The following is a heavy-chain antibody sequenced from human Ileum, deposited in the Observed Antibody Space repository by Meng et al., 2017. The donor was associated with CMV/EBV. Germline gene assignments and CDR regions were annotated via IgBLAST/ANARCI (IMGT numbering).Heavy chain of an antibody. CDR1: GFTFTDYA. J-gene: IGHJ4*02. CDR2: VSGNGGHR. CDR3: TKDKTWSTVFDY. V-gene: IGHV3-23*01. Sequence: WGSLTLSCAASGFTFTDYAMSWVRQAPGKGLEWVSIVSGNGGHRDTAYSVKGRFTISRDNSKNTVYLQMNSLRAEDTAVYSCTKDKTWSTVFDYWGQGTLVTVSS. D-gene: IGHD4-17*01.